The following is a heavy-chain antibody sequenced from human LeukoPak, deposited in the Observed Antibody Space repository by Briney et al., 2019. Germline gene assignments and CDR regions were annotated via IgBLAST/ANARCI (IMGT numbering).Heavy chain of an antibody. CDR2: IRYDGSNK. D-gene: IGHD3-10*01. J-gene: IGHJ5*02. Sequence: GGSLRLSCAASGFTFSSYGMHWVPQAPGKGLEWGAFIRYDGSNKYYADSVKGRFTISRDNSKNTLYLQMNSLRAEDTAVYYCAKDYSKTSYYGSGTYYRPNWFDPWGQGTLVTVSS. V-gene: IGHV3-30*02. CDR1: GFTFSSYG. CDR3: AKDYSKTSYYGSGTYYRPNWFDP.